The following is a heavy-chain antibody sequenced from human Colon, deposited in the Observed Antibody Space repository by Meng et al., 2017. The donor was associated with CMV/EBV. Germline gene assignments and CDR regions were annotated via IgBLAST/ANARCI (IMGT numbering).Heavy chain of an antibody. CDR3: ARRDRRYLECVFDY. V-gene: IGHV4-39*01. J-gene: IGHJ4*02. CDR1: GGSISSTNYY. CDR2: IYYIGST. D-gene: IGHD3-3*01. Sequence: SETLTPTCTVPGGSISSTNYYWGWIRQPPAKGLEWIGSIYYIGSTYDNPSLRSRVTMSVDTSKNPFSLRLSSVTAADTAVYYCARRDRRYLECVFDYWGQGIMVTVSS.